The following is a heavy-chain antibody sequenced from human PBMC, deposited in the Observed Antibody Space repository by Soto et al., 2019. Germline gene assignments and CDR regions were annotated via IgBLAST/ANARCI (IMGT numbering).Heavy chain of an antibody. V-gene: IGHV4-39*01. CDR3: ARTRAVWFDP. Sequence: PSETLSLTCTVSGGSISSGDYYWGWIRQPPGKGLEWIGSIYYSGSTYYNPSLKSRVTISVDTSKNQFSLKLSSVTAADTAVYYCARTRAVWFDPWGQGTLVTVSS. CDR1: GGSISSGDYY. CDR2: IYYSGST. J-gene: IGHJ5*02. D-gene: IGHD6-19*01.